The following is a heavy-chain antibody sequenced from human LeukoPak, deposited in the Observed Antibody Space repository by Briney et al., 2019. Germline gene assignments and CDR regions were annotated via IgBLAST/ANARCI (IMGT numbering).Heavy chain of an antibody. Sequence: PGGSLRLSCAASGFTFSSYSMNWVRQAPGKGLEWVAVISYDGSNKYYADSVKGRFTISRDNSKNTLYLQMNSLRAEDTAVYYCARVPCTNGVCYEDYWGQGTLVTVSS. CDR1: GFTFSSYS. D-gene: IGHD2-8*01. V-gene: IGHV3-30*03. CDR3: ARVPCTNGVCYEDY. CDR2: ISYDGSNK. J-gene: IGHJ4*02.